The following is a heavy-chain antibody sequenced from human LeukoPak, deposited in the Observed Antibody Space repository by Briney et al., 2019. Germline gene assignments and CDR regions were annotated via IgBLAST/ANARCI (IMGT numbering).Heavy chain of an antibody. CDR1: GFTFSTYA. D-gene: IGHD3-22*01. Sequence: GGSLRLSYAASGFTFSTYAMHWVRQAPGRGLEYVSPITYNGGGTYYANSVKGRFTISRDNSKNTLYLQMDSLRTEDMALYYCARDQGSIAYGPLDYWGQGTLVTVSS. V-gene: IGHV3-64*01. J-gene: IGHJ4*02. CDR2: ITYNGGGT. CDR3: ARDQGSIAYGPLDY.